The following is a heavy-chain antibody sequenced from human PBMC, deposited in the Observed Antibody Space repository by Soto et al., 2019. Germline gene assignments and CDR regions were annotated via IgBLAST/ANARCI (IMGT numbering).Heavy chain of an antibody. J-gene: IGHJ4*02. Sequence: SETLSLTCAVYGGSFSGYYWSWIRQPPGKGLEWIGSINHSGSTNYNPSLKSRVTMSVDTSKNQLSLKLSSVTAADTAVYYCARHLYSGESSGYYGYWGQGALVTVSS. CDR3: ARHLYSGESSGYYGY. CDR1: GGSFSGYY. V-gene: IGHV4-34*01. D-gene: IGHD3-22*01. CDR2: INHSGST.